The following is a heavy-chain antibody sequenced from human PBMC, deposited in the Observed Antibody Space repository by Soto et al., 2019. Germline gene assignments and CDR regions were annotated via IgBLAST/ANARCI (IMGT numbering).Heavy chain of an antibody. J-gene: IGHJ4*02. D-gene: IGHD6-19*01. V-gene: IGHV3-30*03. Sequence: QVQLVESGGGVVQPGRSLRLSCAASGFTFNTYGMHWVRQAPGKGLEWVAAISFDGSHKSYADSVKGRFTISRDNSKNTLYLQMSSLRAEDTAVYYCASARYSSGWSLDYWGQGTLVTVSS. CDR2: ISFDGSHK. CDR3: ASARYSSGWSLDY. CDR1: GFTFNTYG.